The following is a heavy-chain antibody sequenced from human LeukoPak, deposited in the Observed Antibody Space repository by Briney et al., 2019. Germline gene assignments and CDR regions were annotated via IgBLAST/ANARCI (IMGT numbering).Heavy chain of an antibody. V-gene: IGHV4-59*01. D-gene: IGHD3-3*01. CDR3: ARARDLGWGTVHYFDY. Sequence: PSETLSLTCTVSGGSISSYYWSWIRQPPGKGLEWIGYIYYSGSTNYNPSLKSRVTISVDTSKNQFSLKLSSVTAADTAVYYCARARDLGWGTVHYFDYWGQGTLVTVSS. J-gene: IGHJ4*02. CDR2: IYYSGST. CDR1: GGSISSYY.